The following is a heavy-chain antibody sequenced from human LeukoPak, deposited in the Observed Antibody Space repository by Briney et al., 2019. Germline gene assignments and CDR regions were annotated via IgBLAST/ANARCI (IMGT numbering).Heavy chain of an antibody. CDR3: ARVYDILTGYSNLIDY. CDR2: ISSSSNTI. V-gene: IGHV3-48*01. CDR1: GFTFSNYS. D-gene: IGHD3-9*01. J-gene: IGHJ4*02. Sequence: GGSLRLSCAASGFTFSNYSMNWVRQAPGKGLEWVSYISSSSNTIYYADSVKGRFTISRDNAKNSLYLQMNSLRAEDTAVYYCARVYDILTGYSNLIDYWGQGTLVTVSS.